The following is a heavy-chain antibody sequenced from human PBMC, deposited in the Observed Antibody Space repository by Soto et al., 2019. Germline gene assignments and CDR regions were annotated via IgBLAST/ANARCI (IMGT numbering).Heavy chain of an antibody. CDR2: ISAYNGNT. CDR1: CYTFTSYG. D-gene: IGHD5-18*01. CDR3: ARDLTPQLWTTYYYYYYGMDV. V-gene: IGHV1-18*04. J-gene: IGHJ6*02. Sequence: SSVKVSCKASCYTFTSYGISLVRQAPGQGLEWMGWISAYNGNTNYAQKLQGRVTMTTDTSTSTAYMELRSLRSDDTAVYYCARDLTPQLWTTYYYYYYGMDVWGQGTTVTVSS.